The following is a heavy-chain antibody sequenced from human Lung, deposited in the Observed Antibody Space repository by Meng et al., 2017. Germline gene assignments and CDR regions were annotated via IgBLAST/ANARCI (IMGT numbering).Heavy chain of an antibody. CDR3: ARETLRELGLFHY. CDR2: ISHSGST. J-gene: IGHJ4*02. CDR1: GDSITRTQW. V-gene: IGHV4-4*02. D-gene: IGHD1-7*01. Sequence: QLQESDPILVQPSGTLSLACAVSGDSITRTQWWSWLRQTPGKGLEWIGEISHSGSTVYRPSLQGRVSISLDKSNNEFSLKLTSVTAADTAVYYCARETLRELGLFHYWGQGILVTVSS.